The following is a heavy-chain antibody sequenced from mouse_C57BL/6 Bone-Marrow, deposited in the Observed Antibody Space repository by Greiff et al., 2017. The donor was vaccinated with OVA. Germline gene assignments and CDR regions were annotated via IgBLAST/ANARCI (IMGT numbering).Heavy chain of an antibody. V-gene: IGHV1-42*01. D-gene: IGHD1-1*01. CDR3: ARGRGIYYYGSSPVYFDY. J-gene: IGHJ2*01. Sequence: VQLKESGPELVKPGASVKISCKASGYSFTGYYMNWVKQSPEKSLEWIGEINPSTGGTTYNQKFKAKATLTVDKSSSTAYMQLKSLTSEDSAVYYCARGRGIYYYGSSPVYFDYWGQGTTLTVSS. CDR2: INPSTGGT. CDR1: GYSFTGYY.